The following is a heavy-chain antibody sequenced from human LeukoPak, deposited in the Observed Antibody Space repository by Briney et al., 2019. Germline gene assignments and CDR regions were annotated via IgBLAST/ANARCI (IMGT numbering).Heavy chain of an antibody. CDR1: GFTFSNDW. J-gene: IGHJ4*02. V-gene: IGHV3-30*02. CDR3: AKDRGRIAVTGTLFDY. Sequence: GGSLRLSCAASGFTFSNDWMNWVRQAPGKGLEWVAFIRYDGSNEYYADSVKGRFTISRDNSKNTLYLQMNSLRAEDTAVYYCAKDRGRIAVTGTLFDYWGQGTLVTVSS. CDR2: IRYDGSNE. D-gene: IGHD6-19*01.